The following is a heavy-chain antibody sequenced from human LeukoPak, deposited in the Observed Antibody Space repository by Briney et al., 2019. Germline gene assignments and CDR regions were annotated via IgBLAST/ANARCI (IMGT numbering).Heavy chain of an antibody. CDR1: GGSISSYY. Sequence: SETLSLTCTVSGGSISSYYWSWIRQPPGKGLEWIGYIYYSGGTNYNPSLKSRVTISVDTSKNQFSLRLNSVTAADTAVYYCARARYYYNYMDVWGKGTTVTISS. CDR3: ARARYYYNYMDV. CDR2: IYYSGGT. V-gene: IGHV4-59*01. J-gene: IGHJ6*03.